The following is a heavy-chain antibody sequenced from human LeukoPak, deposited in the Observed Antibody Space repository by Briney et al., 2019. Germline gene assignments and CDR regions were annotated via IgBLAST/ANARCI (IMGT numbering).Heavy chain of an antibody. CDR1: GFTISNYN. CDR3: ARVSTIEVRH. V-gene: IGHV3-48*01. Sequence: GGSLRLSCAASGFTISNYNMNWVRQAPGKGLEWVSYIDGTISSIIYYAESVKGRFSISRDNAKNSLYLQMNSLRAEDTAVYYCARVSTIEVRHWGQGTLVTVSS. CDR2: IDGTISSII. J-gene: IGHJ4*02. D-gene: IGHD6-19*01.